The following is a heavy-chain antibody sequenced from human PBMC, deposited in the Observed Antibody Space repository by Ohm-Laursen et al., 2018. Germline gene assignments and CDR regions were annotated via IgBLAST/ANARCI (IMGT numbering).Heavy chain of an antibody. J-gene: IGHJ3*02. CDR2: VSGSGDST. Sequence: SLRLSCSASGFTFSSYWMHWVRQAPGKGLEWVSSVSGSGDSTYYADSVKGRFTISRDNSKSTLYVQMSSLRAEDTAMYYCARDTGVTLSKDLDIWGQGTMVTVSS. D-gene: IGHD1-1*01. CDR1: GFTFSSYW. CDR3: ARDTGVTLSKDLDI. V-gene: IGHV3-23*01.